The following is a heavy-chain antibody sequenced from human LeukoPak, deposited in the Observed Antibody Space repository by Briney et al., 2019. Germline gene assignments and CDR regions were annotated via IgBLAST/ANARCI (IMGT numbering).Heavy chain of an antibody. CDR2: ISSSGSTI. D-gene: IGHD2-2*01. V-gene: IGHV3-48*03. CDR1: GFTFSNYE. J-gene: IGHJ4*02. CDR3: ARVYCSSTSCSYFDY. Sequence: GGSLRLSCAASGFTFSNYEMNWVRQAPGKGLEWVSYISSSGSTIGYADSVKGRFTISRDNAKNSLYLQMNRLRGEDTAVYYCARVYCSSTSCSYFDYWGQGTLVTVSS.